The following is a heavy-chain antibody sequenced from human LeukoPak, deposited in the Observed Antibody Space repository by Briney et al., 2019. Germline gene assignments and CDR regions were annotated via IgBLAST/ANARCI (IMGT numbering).Heavy chain of an antibody. J-gene: IGHJ4*02. CDR3: ARGSFYYGILTGDT. CDR2: ISSSSSYI. D-gene: IGHD3-9*01. V-gene: IGHV3-21*01. Sequence: PGGSLRLSCAASGFTFSSYSMNWVRQAPGKGLEWVSSISSSSSYIYYADSVKGRFTISRDNAKHSLYLKINSVSAEDTAVYYCARGSFYYGILTGDTGGQGTLVTVSS. CDR1: GFTFSSYS.